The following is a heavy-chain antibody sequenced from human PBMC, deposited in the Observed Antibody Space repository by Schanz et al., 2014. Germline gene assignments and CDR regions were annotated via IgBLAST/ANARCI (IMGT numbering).Heavy chain of an antibody. J-gene: IGHJ6*02. Sequence: EVQLVESGGGLVQPRGSLRLSCAASEFSFSSFGMNWVRQAPGKGLEWVSYISSSSSTIYYADSVKGRFTISRDNPKNTLYLQMNSLRAEDTAVYYCARDMTSMGESGFYYYGMDVWGQGTTATVSS. D-gene: IGHD1-26*01. CDR2: ISSSSSTI. CDR1: EFSFSSFG. CDR3: ARDMTSMGESGFYYYGMDV. V-gene: IGHV3-48*04.